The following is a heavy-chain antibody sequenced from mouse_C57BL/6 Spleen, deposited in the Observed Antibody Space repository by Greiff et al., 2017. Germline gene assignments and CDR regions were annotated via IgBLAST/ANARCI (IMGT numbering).Heavy chain of an antibody. Sequence: EVMLVESGGDLVKPGGSLKLSCAASGFTFSSYGMSWVRQTPDKRLEWVATISSGGSYTYYPDSVKGRFTISRDNAKNTLYLQMSSLKSEDTAMYYCARQKDGNYAMDYWGQGTSVTVSS. CDR1: GFTFSSYG. CDR2: ISSGGSYT. D-gene: IGHD2-1*01. V-gene: IGHV5-6*01. J-gene: IGHJ4*01. CDR3: ARQKDGNYAMDY.